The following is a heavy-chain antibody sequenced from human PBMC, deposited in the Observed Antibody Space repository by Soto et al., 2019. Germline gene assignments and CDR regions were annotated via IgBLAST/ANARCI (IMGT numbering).Heavy chain of an antibody. CDR1: GFTFSSYA. CDR3: AKLDYDILTGSYPGGSYYFDY. D-gene: IGHD3-9*01. J-gene: IGHJ4*02. CDR2: ISGSGGST. V-gene: IGHV3-23*01. Sequence: GGSLRLSCAASGFTFSSYAMSWVRQAPGKGLEWVSAISGSGGSTYYADSVKGRFTISRDNSKNTLYLQMNSLRAEDTAVYYCAKLDYDILTGSYPGGSYYFDYWGQGTLVTVSS.